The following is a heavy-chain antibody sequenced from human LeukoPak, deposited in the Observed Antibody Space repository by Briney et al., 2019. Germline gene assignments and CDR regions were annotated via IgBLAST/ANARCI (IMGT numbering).Heavy chain of an antibody. J-gene: IGHJ4*02. Sequence: PSETLSLTCTVSGGSISRYYWSWIRQPPGKGLEWIGYIYSGGTTDYNPSLKSRVTISLDTSQNQFSLKLSSVTAADTAVYYCARDDSSGFYCDIWGQGTLVTVSP. D-gene: IGHD3-22*01. CDR1: GGSISRYY. CDR3: ARDDSSGFYCDI. V-gene: IGHV4-59*01. CDR2: IYSGGTT.